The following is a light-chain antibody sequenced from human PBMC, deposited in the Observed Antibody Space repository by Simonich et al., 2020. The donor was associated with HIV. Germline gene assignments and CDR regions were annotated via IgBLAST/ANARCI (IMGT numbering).Light chain of an antibody. V-gene: IGLV2-8*01. CDR3: SSYAGSNNWV. CDR1: SSDVGTYNY. J-gene: IGLJ3*02. CDR2: EVS. Sequence: QSALTQPLSASGSPGQSVTISCTGTSSDVGTYNYVSWYQQPPGKAPKLMIYEVSKRPSGVPDRFSGSKSGNTASLTVSGLQAEDEAEYYCSSYAGSNNWVFGGGTKLTVL.